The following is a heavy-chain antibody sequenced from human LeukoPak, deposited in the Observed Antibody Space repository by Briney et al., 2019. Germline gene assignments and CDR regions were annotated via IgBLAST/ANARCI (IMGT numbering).Heavy chain of an antibody. J-gene: IGHJ4*02. D-gene: IGHD6-13*01. CDR2: ISSSSSTI. Sequence: HPGGSLRLSCAASGFTFSSYSMNWVRQAPGKGLEWVSYISSSSSTIYYADSVKGRFTISRDNAKNSLYLQMNSLRDEDTAVYYCARESPYSSPTPSIPDFDYWGQGTLVTVSS. CDR1: GFTFSSYS. V-gene: IGHV3-48*02. CDR3: ARESPYSSPTPSIPDFDY.